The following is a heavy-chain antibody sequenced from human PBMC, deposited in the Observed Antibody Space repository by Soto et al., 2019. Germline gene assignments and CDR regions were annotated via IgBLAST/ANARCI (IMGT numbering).Heavy chain of an antibody. D-gene: IGHD3-3*01. CDR2: IIPIFGTA. CDR1: GGTFSSYA. Sequence: QVQLVQSGAEVKKPGSSVKVSCKASGGTFSSYAISWVRQAPGQGLEWMGGIIPIFGTANYAQKFQGRVTINADESTGTAYMALSISRSEDTAVYYCARDKGRGTYYDFWSGYFGAEDYYYGMDVWGQGTTVTVSS. CDR3: ARDKGRGTYYDFWSGYFGAEDYYYGMDV. V-gene: IGHV1-69*12. J-gene: IGHJ6*02.